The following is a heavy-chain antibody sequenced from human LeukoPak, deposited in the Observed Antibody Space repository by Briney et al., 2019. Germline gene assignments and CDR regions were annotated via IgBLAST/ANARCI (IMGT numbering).Heavy chain of an antibody. V-gene: IGHV4-30-4*01. D-gene: IGHD1-14*01. CDR2: IYYSGST. Sequence: PSETLSLTCTVSGGSISTYYWSWIRQPPGKGLEWIGYIYYSGSTYYNPSLKSRVTISVDTSKNQFSLKLSSVTAADTALYYCAKDISGVPDNYYYYGMDVWGQGTTVTVSS. CDR1: GGSISTYY. J-gene: IGHJ6*02. CDR3: AKDISGVPDNYYYYGMDV.